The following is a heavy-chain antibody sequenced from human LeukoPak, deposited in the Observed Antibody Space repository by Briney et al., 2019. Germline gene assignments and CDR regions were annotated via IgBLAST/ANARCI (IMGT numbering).Heavy chain of an antibody. CDR3: ARDPYSGSYGNYYYYFMDV. CDR2: TRYDGRNK. V-gene: IGHV3-30*02. Sequence: GGSLRLSCAESGFSFSSYGMHWVRQAPGKGLEWVASTRYDGRNKYYADSVKGRFTISRDNAKNSLYLQMNSLRAEDTAVYYCARDPYSGSYGNYYYYFMDVWGKGTTVTISS. D-gene: IGHD1-26*01. CDR1: GFSFSSYG. J-gene: IGHJ6*03.